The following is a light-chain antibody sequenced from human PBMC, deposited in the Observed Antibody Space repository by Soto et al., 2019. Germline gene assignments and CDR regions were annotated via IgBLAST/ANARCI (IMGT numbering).Light chain of an antibody. CDR3: QSYDISLSGSVV. CDR2: GNT. Sequence: QAVLTQPPSVSGAPGQRVTISCTGSSSNIGAGYSVHWYQKIPGTAPKLLIYGNTNRPSGVPDRFSGSKSGTSASLAITGLQAEDEADYYCQSYDISLSGSVVFGGGTKLTVL. J-gene: IGLJ2*01. CDR1: SSNIGAGYS. V-gene: IGLV1-40*01.